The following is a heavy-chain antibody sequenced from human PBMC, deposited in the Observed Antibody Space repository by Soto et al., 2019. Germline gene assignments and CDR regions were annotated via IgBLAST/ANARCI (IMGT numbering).Heavy chain of an antibody. CDR2: LTGTGSST. D-gene: IGHD1-20*01. Sequence: EVQLLESGGGLVQPGGSLRLSCAASGFTFSTYAMSWVRQAPGKGLDWVSALTGTGSSTNYADSVKGRFTISRDNSKNTRYRQMDSLRAEDTAVYYGAKAPNRDDLGRVDVWGQGTTVTVSS. CDR3: AKAPNRDDLGRVDV. V-gene: IGHV3-23*01. J-gene: IGHJ6*02. CDR1: GFTFSTYA.